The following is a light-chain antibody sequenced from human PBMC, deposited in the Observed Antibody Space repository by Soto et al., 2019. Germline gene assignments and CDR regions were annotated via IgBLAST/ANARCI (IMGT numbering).Light chain of an antibody. CDR1: SSDVGGYNH. V-gene: IGLV2-14*01. Sequence: QSALTQPASVSGSPGQSITISCTGTSSDVGGYNHVSWYQQHPGKAPKLIIYDVSNRPSGVSNRFSGSKSGNTASLTISWRQADEEAAYYCSSYSSSSIYVFGTGTKLTVL. CDR2: DVS. J-gene: IGLJ1*01. CDR3: SSYSSSSIYV.